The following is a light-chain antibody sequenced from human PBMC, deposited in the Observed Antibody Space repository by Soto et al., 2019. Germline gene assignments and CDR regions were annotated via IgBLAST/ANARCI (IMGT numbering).Light chain of an antibody. Sequence: EIVLTQSPGTLSLSPGERATLSCRASQSVSSSYLAWYQQKPGQAPRLLIYGASSRATGIPDRFSGSGSGTDFTLTISRLEPEDFAVYYCQHYPSAPLTFGGGTKV. CDR3: QHYPSAPLT. CDR2: GAS. V-gene: IGKV3-20*01. J-gene: IGKJ4*01. CDR1: QSVSSSY.